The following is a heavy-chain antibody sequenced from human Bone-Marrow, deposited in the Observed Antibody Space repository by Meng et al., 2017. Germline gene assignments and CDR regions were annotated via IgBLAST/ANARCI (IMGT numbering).Heavy chain of an antibody. CDR1: GGSFSGYY. D-gene: IGHD1-1*01. J-gene: IGHJ1*01. CDR3: ARGTRPPLFQH. Sequence: QVQRQQWGAGLLKPSETLSLTFAVYGGSFSGYYWSWIRQPPGKGLEWIGEINHSGSTNYNPSLKSRVTISVDTSKNQFSLKLSSVTAADTAVYYCARGTRPPLFQHWGQGTLVTVSS. CDR2: INHSGST. V-gene: IGHV4-34*01.